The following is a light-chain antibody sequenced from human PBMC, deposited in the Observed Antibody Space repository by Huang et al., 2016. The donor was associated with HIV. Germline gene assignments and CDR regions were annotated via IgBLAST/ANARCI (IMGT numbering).Light chain of an antibody. CDR2: GVS. J-gene: IGKJ3*01. Sequence: DIQMTQSPSSLSASVGDRVIITCRASQTIHNLLNWYQQRPGKSPKLLIYGVSNLQPGVPSRFSGSVSGTDFTLTISNLQPEDFAVYYCQQSYRTFGPGTKVDIK. CDR1: QTIHNL. CDR3: QQSYRT. V-gene: IGKV1-39*01.